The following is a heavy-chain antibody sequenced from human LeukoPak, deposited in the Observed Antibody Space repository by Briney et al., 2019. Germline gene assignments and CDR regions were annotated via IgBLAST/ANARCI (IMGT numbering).Heavy chain of an antibody. CDR1: GDSLNSGGYF. V-gene: IGHV4-31*03. CDR2: IYYSGST. Sequence: SQTLSLTCTVSGDSLNSGGYFWSWIRQHPEKGLEWIGYIYYSGSTYYNPSLKSRVTISVDTSKNQFSLKLSSVTAADTAVYYCARAFSSGYAFDYWGQGTLVTVSS. J-gene: IGHJ4*02. CDR3: ARAFSSGYAFDY. D-gene: IGHD3-22*01.